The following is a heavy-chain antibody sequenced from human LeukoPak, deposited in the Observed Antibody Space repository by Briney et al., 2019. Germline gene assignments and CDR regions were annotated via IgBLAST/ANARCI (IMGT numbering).Heavy chain of an antibody. V-gene: IGHV3-7*03. J-gene: IGHJ3*02. CDR2: IKEDGSQK. CDR3: AKDIRDGGSYRGAFDI. D-gene: IGHD1-26*01. CDR1: GFTFNRYW. Sequence: PGGSLRLSCAVSGFTFNRYWMSWVRQAPGKGLEWVANIKEDGSQKYYVDSVKGRFTISRDNAKNSLYLQMNSLRAEDTALYYCAKDIRDGGSYRGAFDIWGQGTMVTVSS.